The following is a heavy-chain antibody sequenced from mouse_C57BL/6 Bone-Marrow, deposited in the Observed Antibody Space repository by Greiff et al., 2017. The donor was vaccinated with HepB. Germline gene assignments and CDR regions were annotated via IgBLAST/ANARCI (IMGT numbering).Heavy chain of an antibody. CDR2: ISSGGSYT. CDR3: ARKGDYYGPFYYAMDY. CDR1: GFTFSSYG. J-gene: IGHJ4*01. Sequence: EVQLVESGGDLVKPGGSLKLSCAASGFTFSSYGMSCVRQTPDKRLEWVATISSGGSYTYSPDSVKGRFTISRDNAKNILYRQMSSQKSEDTAMYYCARKGDYYGPFYYAMDYWGQGTSVTVSS. V-gene: IGHV5-6*01. D-gene: IGHD1-1*01.